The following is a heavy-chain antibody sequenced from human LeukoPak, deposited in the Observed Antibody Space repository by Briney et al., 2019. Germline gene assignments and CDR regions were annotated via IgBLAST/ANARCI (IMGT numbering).Heavy chain of an antibody. D-gene: IGHD4-17*01. CDR1: GFTFSSYS. J-gene: IGHJ4*02. V-gene: IGHV3-9*01. Sequence: PGGSLRLSCAASGFTFSSYSMNRVRQAPGKGLEWVSGISWNSGSIGYADSVKGRFTISRDNAKNSLYLQMNSLRAEDTALYYCAKGTTVTAPFDYWGQGTLVTVSS. CDR2: ISWNSGSI. CDR3: AKGTTVTAPFDY.